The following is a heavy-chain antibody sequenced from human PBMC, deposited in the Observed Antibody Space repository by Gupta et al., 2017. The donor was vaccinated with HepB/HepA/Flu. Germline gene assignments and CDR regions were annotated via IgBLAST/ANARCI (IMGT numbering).Heavy chain of an antibody. CDR3: ARGRKTWGY. CDR2: IYYSGST. CDR1: GGSISSYH. V-gene: IGHV4-59*01. J-gene: IGHJ4*02. D-gene: IGHD7-27*01. Sequence: QVQLQESGPGLVTPSETLSLTCTVSGGSISSYHWSWIRQPPGKGLEWIGYIYYSGSTNYNPSLKSRVTISVDTSKNQFSLNLSSVTAADTAVYYCARGRKTWGYWGQGTLVTVSS.